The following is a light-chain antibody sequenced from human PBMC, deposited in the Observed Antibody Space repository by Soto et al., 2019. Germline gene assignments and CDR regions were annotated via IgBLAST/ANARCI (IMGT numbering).Light chain of an antibody. CDR3: SSYTSSSTRV. V-gene: IGLV2-14*03. Sequence: QSVLTQPASVSGSPGQSITISCTGTSSDVGAYDYVSWYQQHPDKAPKLMIYEVSHRPSGVFNRFYGSKSVNTATLTISGLQAEDEADYYCSSYTSSSTRVFETGTKVTVL. CDR2: EVS. CDR1: SSDVGAYDY. J-gene: IGLJ1*01.